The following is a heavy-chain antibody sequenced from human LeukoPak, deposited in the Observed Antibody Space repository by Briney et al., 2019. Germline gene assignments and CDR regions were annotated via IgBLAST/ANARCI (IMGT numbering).Heavy chain of an antibody. J-gene: IGHJ1*01. CDR2: IIPMFGTV. Sequence: SVKVSCKASGGTFSNYAISWVRQAPGQGLEWMGGIIPMFGTVNYAQKFQGRVTITTDESTSAAYMELSNLRSEDTALYYCATYITGTTKYFQHWGQGTLVTVSS. CDR1: GGTFSNYA. V-gene: IGHV1-69*05. CDR3: ATYITGTTKYFQH. D-gene: IGHD1-7*01.